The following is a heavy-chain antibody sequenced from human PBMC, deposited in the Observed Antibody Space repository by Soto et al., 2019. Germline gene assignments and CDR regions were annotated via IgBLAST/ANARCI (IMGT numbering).Heavy chain of an antibody. CDR3: AKDEGSYYFPHPSDY. Sequence: EVQLLESGGGLVQPGGSLRLSCAASGFTFSSYAMSWVRQAPGKGLGWVSTISGSGGSTYYADSVKGRFTISRDNSKNTLYLQMNSLRAEDTAVYYCAKDEGSYYFPHPSDYWGQGTLVTVSS. CDR2: ISGSGGST. J-gene: IGHJ4*02. D-gene: IGHD3-10*01. V-gene: IGHV3-23*01. CDR1: GFTFSSYA.